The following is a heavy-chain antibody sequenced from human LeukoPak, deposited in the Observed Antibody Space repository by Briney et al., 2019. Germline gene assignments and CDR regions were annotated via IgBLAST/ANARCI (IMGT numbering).Heavy chain of an antibody. D-gene: IGHD3-3*01. CDR1: GGSFSGYY. CDR3: ARGRGFFGVALRPYYFDY. Sequence: PSETLPLTCAVYGGSFSGYYWSWIRQPPGKGLEWIGEINHSGSTNYNPSLKSRVTISVDTSKNQFSLKLSSVTAADTAVYYCARGRGFFGVALRPYYFDYWGQGTLVTVSS. J-gene: IGHJ4*02. V-gene: IGHV4-34*01. CDR2: INHSGST.